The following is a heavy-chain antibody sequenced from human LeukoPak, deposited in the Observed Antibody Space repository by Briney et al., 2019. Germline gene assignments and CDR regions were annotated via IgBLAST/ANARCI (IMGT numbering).Heavy chain of an antibody. CDR3: ARDLGLSVGATPFDF. D-gene: IGHD1-26*01. CDR2: MRYDGSDE. J-gene: IGHJ4*02. CDR1: GFTFSSYA. Sequence: GRSLRLSCAVSGFTFSSYAMHWVRQAPGKGLEWVAFMRYDGSDEHYADSVQGRFTISRDNSYNTLYLQMNSLRAEDTALYYCARDLGLSVGATPFDFWGQGTLVTVSS. V-gene: IGHV3-33*08.